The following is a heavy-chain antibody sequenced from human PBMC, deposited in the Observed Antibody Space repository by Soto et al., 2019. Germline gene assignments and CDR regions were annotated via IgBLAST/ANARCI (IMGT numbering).Heavy chain of an antibody. J-gene: IGHJ5*02. CDR3: AHFSDLGWFDP. CDR2: IFYTGST. D-gene: IGHD2-21*01. V-gene: IGHV4-59*01. CDR1: GGSISRYF. Sequence: KTAETLSLTCTVSGGSISRYFWSWVRQSPGKGLEWIGYIFYTGSTTYNPSLKSRVTISIDTSKNQFSLKLSSLTAADTAVYYCAHFSDLGWFDPWGQGTLVTVSS.